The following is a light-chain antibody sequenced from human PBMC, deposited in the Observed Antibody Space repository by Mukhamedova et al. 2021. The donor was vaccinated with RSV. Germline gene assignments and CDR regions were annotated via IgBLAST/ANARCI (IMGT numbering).Light chain of an antibody. V-gene: IGKV1-27*01. CDR2: AAS. J-gene: IGKJ4*01. Sequence: WYQRRVHGKVPNLLIYAASTLQSGVPSRFSGSGSGTDFTLTISSLQPVDVATYYCQNFNSAPLTFGGGTKVEIK. CDR3: QNFNSAPLT.